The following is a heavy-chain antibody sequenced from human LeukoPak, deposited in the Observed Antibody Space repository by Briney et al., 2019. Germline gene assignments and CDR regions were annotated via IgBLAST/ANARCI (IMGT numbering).Heavy chain of an antibody. J-gene: IGHJ6*02. CDR1: GGSISSSSYY. V-gene: IGHV4-39*02. CDR3: ARETVGSGGLFMDV. CDR2: IYYSGST. Sequence: PETLSLTCTVSGGSISSSSYYWGWIRQPPGKGLEWIGSIYYSGSTYYNPSLKSRVTISVDTSKNQFSLKLSSVTAADTAVYYCARETVGSGGLFMDVWGQGTTVTVSS. D-gene: IGHD3-10*01.